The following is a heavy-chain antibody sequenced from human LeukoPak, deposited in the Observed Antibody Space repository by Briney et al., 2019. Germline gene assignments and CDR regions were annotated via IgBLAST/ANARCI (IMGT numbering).Heavy chain of an antibody. Sequence: SETLSLTCAVYGGSFSGYYWSWIRQPPGKGLEWIGEINHSGSTNYNPSLKSRVTISVDTSKNQFSLKLSSVTAADTAVYHCASPAAGKGPFDYWGQGTLVTVSS. CDR3: ASPAAGKGPFDY. J-gene: IGHJ4*02. CDR1: GGSFSGYY. CDR2: INHSGST. V-gene: IGHV4-34*01. D-gene: IGHD6-13*01.